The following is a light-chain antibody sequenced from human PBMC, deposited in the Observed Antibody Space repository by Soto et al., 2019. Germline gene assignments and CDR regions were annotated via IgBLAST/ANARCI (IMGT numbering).Light chain of an antibody. Sequence: EIVLTQSPATLSLSPGERATLSCRASQSVSSYLAWYQQKPGQAPRRLIYDASNRATGIPARFSGSGSGTKFTLDISRLGPEDFAVYYCQQRRHWPRTFRGGNKVES. V-gene: IGKV3-11*01. CDR3: QQRRHWPRT. CDR1: QSVSSY. CDR2: DAS. J-gene: IGKJ4*01.